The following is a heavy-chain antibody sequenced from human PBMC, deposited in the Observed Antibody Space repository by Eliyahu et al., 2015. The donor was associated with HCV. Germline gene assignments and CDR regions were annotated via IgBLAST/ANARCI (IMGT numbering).Heavy chain of an antibody. CDR2: INAGTGFT. V-gene: IGHV1-3*01. CDR1: GDTFPTDV. J-gene: IGHJ4*02. CDR3: ASEPFRSGKWNS. Sequence: QVQLVQSGAEVKNPGASVKVSCKASGDTFPTDVIHWVRQAPGQRLEWMGYINAGTGFTASTQKFQGRVTITRDTSATTAYMDLSGLTSEDTAVYFCASEPFRSGKWNSWGQGTLVTVSS. D-gene: IGHD3-10*01.